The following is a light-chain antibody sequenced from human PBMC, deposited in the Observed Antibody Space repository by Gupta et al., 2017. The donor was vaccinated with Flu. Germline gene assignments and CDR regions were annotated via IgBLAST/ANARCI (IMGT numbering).Light chain of an antibody. V-gene: IGKV1-33*01. J-gene: IGKJ5*01. CDR2: DAS. Sequence: SLCSTLRDRVTSTCQASQVLSTYLNWYQQKPGKAPNLLIFDASKVEAGVPSRFSGSGYETNFTFAISSRQPEDFATYYCQHQDSLPVTFGQGTQVEIK. CDR1: QVLSTY. CDR3: QHQDSLPVT.